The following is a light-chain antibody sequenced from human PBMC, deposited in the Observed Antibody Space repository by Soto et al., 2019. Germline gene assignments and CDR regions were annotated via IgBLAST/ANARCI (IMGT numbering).Light chain of an antibody. V-gene: IGKV3-11*01. CDR2: DAS. Sequence: EIVLTQSPPTLSLSPGERATLSCRASQSVSSYVAWYQQKPGQAPRLLIYDASNRATGIPARFSGSGSGTDFTLTISSLEPEDFAVYYCQQRSNWPPITFGQGTRLEI. J-gene: IGKJ5*01. CDR1: QSVSSY. CDR3: QQRSNWPPIT.